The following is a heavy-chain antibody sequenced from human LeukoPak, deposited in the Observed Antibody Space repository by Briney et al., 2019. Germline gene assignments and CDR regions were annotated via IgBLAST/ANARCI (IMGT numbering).Heavy chain of an antibody. CDR2: INIGGTNT. D-gene: IGHD1-26*01. J-gene: IGHJ3*02. CDR1: GFTFNDYY. Sequence: GGSLRLSCAASGFTFNDYYMSWIRQAPGKGLEWLSYINIGGTNTHYADSVKGRFTIYRDNAKNTLYLQMNSLRAEDTAVYHCARSKIWDSTDAFDIWGQGTMFTASS. CDR3: ARSKIWDSTDAFDI. V-gene: IGHV3-11*06.